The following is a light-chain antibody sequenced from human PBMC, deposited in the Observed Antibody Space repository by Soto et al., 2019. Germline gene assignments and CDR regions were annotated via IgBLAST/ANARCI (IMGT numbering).Light chain of an antibody. J-gene: IGKJ1*01. CDR2: GAS. CDR1: QTINNN. V-gene: IGKV3-15*01. Sequence: ETVMTQSPATLSVSPGEGATLSCRASQTINNNLAWYQQKPGQAPRLLIYGASRRATGVPARFSGSGSGTEFTHAISGLQSEDFAVYYCQHYNNGHRFGQGTKVDVK. CDR3: QHYNNGHR.